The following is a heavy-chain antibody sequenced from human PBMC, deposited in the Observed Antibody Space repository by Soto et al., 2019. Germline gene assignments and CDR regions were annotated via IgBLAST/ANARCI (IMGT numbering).Heavy chain of an antibody. CDR3: ARDLGSSGRVYYYYGMDV. CDR2: TSSSSSYI. Sequence: PVGSLRLSCAASGFTFSSYSMNWVRQAPGKGLEWVSSTSSSSSYIYYADSVKGRFTISRDNAKNSLYLQMNSLRAEDTAVYYCARDLGSSGRVYYYYGMDVWGQGTTVTVSS. D-gene: IGHD3-22*01. V-gene: IGHV3-21*01. J-gene: IGHJ6*02. CDR1: GFTFSSYS.